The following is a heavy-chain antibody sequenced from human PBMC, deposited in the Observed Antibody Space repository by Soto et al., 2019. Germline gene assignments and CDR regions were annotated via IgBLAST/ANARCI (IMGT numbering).Heavy chain of an antibody. V-gene: IGHV3-23*01. J-gene: IGHJ6*02. Sequence: EVQLLESGGGLVQPGGSLRLSCAASGFTFSSYAMSWVRQAPGKGLEWASAISGSGGSTYYADSVKGRFTISRDNSKNTLYLQMNSLRAEDTAVYYCAKDVAGVAVAWGGMDVWGQGTTVTVSS. CDR1: GFTFSSYA. D-gene: IGHD6-19*01. CDR2: ISGSGGST. CDR3: AKDVAGVAVAWGGMDV.